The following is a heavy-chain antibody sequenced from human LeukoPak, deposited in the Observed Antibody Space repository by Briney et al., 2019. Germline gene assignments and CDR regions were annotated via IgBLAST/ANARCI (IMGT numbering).Heavy chain of an antibody. CDR3: ARVIGWDEPFDI. J-gene: IGHJ3*02. CDR1: GFTLSNYW. Sequence: GGSLRLSCSASGFTLSNYWMHWVRQAPGKGLVWVSRINTDGSSTNYADSVKGRFTVSRDNAKNTLYLQMDSLRAEDTAVYYCARVIGWDEPFDIWGQGTMVTVSS. CDR2: INTDGSST. D-gene: IGHD1-26*01. V-gene: IGHV3-74*01.